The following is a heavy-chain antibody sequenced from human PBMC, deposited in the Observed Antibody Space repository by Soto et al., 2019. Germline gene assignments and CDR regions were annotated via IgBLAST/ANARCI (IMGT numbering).Heavy chain of an antibody. V-gene: IGHV1-18*01. CDR3: VRDPGGATGFDP. CDR2: ISPYNGHT. J-gene: IGHJ5*02. Sequence: GASVKVSCKTSGYTFTIFGISWVRQAPGQGLEWMGWISPYNGHTNYAQKLQGRVTMTTDTSTSTAYMELRSLRFDDTAVYYCVRDPGGATGFDPWGQGTLVTVSS. D-gene: IGHD1-1*01. CDR1: GYTFTIFG.